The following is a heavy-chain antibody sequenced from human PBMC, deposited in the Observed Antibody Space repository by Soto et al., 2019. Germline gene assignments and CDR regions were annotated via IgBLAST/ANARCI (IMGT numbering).Heavy chain of an antibody. CDR2: IKPDKGDT. V-gene: IGHV1-2*02. Sequence: ASVKGSCNPSGGYSFSGNFLHWVRQAPGQGLEWMGWIKPDKGDTNYAQKLRDRVTITRDKSISKVYMDLRRLTSDDTAVYFCPRGVAGANFQYWGLGTQVTVSS. J-gene: IGHJ4*01. CDR3: PRGVAGANFQY. CDR1: GGYSFSGNF. D-gene: IGHD2-21*01.